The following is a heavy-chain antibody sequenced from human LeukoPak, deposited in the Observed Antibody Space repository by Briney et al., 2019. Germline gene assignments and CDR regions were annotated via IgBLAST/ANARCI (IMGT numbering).Heavy chain of an antibody. D-gene: IGHD3-10*01. CDR3: ARGGSGSVSAFDI. CDR2: INPNSGGT. CDR1: GYTLTGYY. Sequence: GASVKVSCKASGYTLTGYYMHWVRQAPGQGLEWMGWINPNSGGTNYAQKFQGRVTMTRDTSISTAYMELSRLRSDDTAVYYCARGGSGSVSAFDIWGQGTMVTVSS. J-gene: IGHJ3*02. V-gene: IGHV1-2*02.